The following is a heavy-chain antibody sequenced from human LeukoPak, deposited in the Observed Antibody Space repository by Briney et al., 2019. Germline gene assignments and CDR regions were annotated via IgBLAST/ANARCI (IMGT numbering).Heavy chain of an antibody. J-gene: IGHJ4*02. CDR1: GFTFSSYA. V-gene: IGHV3-30-3*01. Sequence: GGSLRLSCAASGFTFSSYAMHWVRQAPGKGLEWVAVISYDGSNKYYADSVKGRFTISRDNSKNTLYLQMNSLRAEDTAVYYCARSEGSYARGYVDYWGQGTLVTVSP. D-gene: IGHD2-2*01. CDR2: ISYDGSNK. CDR3: ARSEGSYARGYVDY.